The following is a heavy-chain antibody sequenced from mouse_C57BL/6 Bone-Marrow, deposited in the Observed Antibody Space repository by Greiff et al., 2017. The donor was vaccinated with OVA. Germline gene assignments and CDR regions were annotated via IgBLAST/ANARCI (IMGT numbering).Heavy chain of an antibody. CDR2: ISYDGSN. CDR3: ARVVTSSSYWYFDV. CDR1: GYSITSGYY. J-gene: IGHJ1*03. D-gene: IGHD1-1*01. Sequence: VQLQQSGPGLVKPSQSLSLTCSVTGYSITSGYYWNWIRQFPGNKLEWMGYISYDGSNNYNPSLKNRISITRDTSKNQFFLKLNSVTTEDTATYYCARVVTSSSYWYFDVWGTGTTVTVSS. V-gene: IGHV3-6*01.